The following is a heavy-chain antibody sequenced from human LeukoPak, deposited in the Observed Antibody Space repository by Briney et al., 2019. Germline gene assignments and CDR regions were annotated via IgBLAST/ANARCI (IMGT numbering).Heavy chain of an antibody. D-gene: IGHD3-3*01. CDR1: GGSISSSSYY. V-gene: IGHV4-39*02. CDR3: ARDFLPARYYDFWSGNHYGMDV. CDR2: IYYSGST. J-gene: IGHJ6*02. Sequence: PSETLSLTCTVSGGSISSSSYYWGWIRQPPGKGLEWIGSIYYSGSTYYNPSLKSRVTISVDTSKNQFSLKLSSVTAADTAVYYCARDFLPARYYDFWSGNHYGMDVWGQGTTVTVSS.